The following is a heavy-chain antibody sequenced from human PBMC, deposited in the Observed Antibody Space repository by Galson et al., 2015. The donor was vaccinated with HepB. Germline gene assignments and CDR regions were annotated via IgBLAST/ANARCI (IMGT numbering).Heavy chain of an antibody. CDR1: GYTFTGYY. D-gene: IGHD2-15*01. CDR3: ARADCSGGTCYSLNY. J-gene: IGHJ4*02. Sequence: SVKVSCKASGYTFTGYYMHWVRQAPGQGLEWMGWINPNSGGTNSAQKFRGRVTMTRDTSISTAYMELSRLRSDGTAVYYCARADCSGGTCYSLNYWGQGTLVTVSS. V-gene: IGHV1-2*02. CDR2: INPNSGGT.